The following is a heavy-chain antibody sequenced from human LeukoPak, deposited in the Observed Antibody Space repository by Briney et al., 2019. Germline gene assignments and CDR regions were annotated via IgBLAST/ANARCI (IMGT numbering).Heavy chain of an antibody. CDR2: IKSKTDGETT. CDR1: GFTFSNAW. D-gene: IGHD4-17*01. Sequence: GGSLRLSCAASGFTFSNAWMSWVRQAPGKGLEWVGRIKSKTDGETTDYAAPVKGRFTISRDDSKNTLYLQMNSLKTEDTAVYYCTTRDYGDQDYWGQGTLVTVSS. CDR3: TTRDYGDQDY. V-gene: IGHV3-15*01. J-gene: IGHJ4*02.